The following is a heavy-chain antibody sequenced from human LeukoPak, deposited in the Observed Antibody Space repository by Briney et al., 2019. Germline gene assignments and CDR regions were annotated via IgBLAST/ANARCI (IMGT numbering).Heavy chain of an antibody. V-gene: IGHV3-74*01. CDR3: ARGKSYSNYVPGWNQEDYYYYMDV. D-gene: IGHD4-11*01. CDR1: GFTFSSFW. CDR2: IDTDGRTT. J-gene: IGHJ6*03. Sequence: GGSLRLSCAASGFTFSSFWMHWVRQPPGKGLVWVSRIDTDGRTTTYADSVKDRFTISRDNAKNSLYLQMNSLRAEDTAVYSCARGKSYSNYVPGWNQEDYYYYMDVWGKGTAVTVSS.